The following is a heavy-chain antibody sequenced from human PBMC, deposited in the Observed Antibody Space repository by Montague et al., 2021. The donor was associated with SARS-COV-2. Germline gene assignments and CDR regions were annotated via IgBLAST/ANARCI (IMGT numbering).Heavy chain of an antibody. CDR1: GVSITSYY. D-gene: IGHD3-16*01. Sequence: SETLSLTCRISGVSITSYYWSWVRQPAGKGLEWIGHIYASGSTNYSPSLKSRVRLSIDNPKNQFSLKLESLTAADTAVYYCVRDGGNWYYFDYWGQEALVTVSS. CDR3: VRDGGNWYYFDY. J-gene: IGHJ4*02. V-gene: IGHV4-4*07. CDR2: IYASGST.